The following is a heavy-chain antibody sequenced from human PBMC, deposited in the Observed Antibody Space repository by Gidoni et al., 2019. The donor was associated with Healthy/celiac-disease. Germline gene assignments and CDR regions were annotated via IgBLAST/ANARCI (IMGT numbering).Heavy chain of an antibody. Sequence: QVQLVQSGAEVKKPGASVKVSCTASGYTFTSYGISWVRQAPGQGLEWMGWISAYNGNTNYAQKLQGRVTMTTDTSTSTAYMELRSLRSDDTAVYYCARSAYDYVWGSYRYPDYWGQGTLVTVSS. CDR2: ISAYNGNT. CDR1: GYTFTSYG. CDR3: ARSAYDYVWGSYRYPDY. J-gene: IGHJ4*02. V-gene: IGHV1-18*01. D-gene: IGHD3-16*02.